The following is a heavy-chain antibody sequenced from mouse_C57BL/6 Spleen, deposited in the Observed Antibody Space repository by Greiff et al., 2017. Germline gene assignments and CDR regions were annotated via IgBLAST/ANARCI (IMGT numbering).Heavy chain of an antibody. CDR2: INPRNGGT. CDR3: ARCFTTVVPFDY. J-gene: IGHJ2*01. V-gene: IGHV1-53*01. CDR1: GYTFTSYW. Sequence: QVQLQQPGTELVKPGASVKLSCKSSGYTFTSYWMHWVKQRPGPGLEWIGYINPRNGGTNYNEKFKSKATLTVDKSSSTAYMQLSSLTSADSAVYYWARCFTTVVPFDYWGQGTTLTVSS. D-gene: IGHD1-1*01.